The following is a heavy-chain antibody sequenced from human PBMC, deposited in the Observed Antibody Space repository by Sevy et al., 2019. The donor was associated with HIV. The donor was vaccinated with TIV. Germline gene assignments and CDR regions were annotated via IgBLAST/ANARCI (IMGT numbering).Heavy chain of an antibody. CDR1: GGSISTGGYY. J-gene: IGHJ4*02. CDR2: IYYRGST. V-gene: IGHV4-31*03. CDR3: ASSLWDFAFDF. Sequence: SETLSLTCTVSGGSISTGGYYWSWIRQHPGKGLEWIGYIYYRGSTSYNPSLQSRVTLSVDTSKNQFSLRLSSVTAADSGVYYCASSLWDFAFDFWGQGIQVTVSS. D-gene: IGHD3-16*01.